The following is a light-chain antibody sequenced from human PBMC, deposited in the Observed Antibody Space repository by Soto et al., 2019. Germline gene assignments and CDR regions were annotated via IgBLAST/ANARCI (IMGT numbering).Light chain of an antibody. V-gene: IGKV3-20*01. Sequence: EMVMTQSPATLSVSPGERATLSCRASQNVRNNYIGWYQQKPGQAPRLLIYGASIRATGIPDRFSGSGSGTDFALTISRLEPEDFAVYYCQGYGNSRTFGQGTKVDIK. J-gene: IGKJ1*01. CDR1: QNVRNNY. CDR3: QGYGNSRT. CDR2: GAS.